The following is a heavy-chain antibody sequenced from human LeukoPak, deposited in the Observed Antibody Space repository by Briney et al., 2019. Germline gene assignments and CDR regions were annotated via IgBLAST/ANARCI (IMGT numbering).Heavy chain of an antibody. J-gene: IGHJ4*02. CDR1: GVSISSYY. D-gene: IGHD6-13*01. V-gene: IGHV4-59*08. Sequence: SETLSLTCTVSGVSISSYYWSWIRQPPGKGLEWIGYIYYSGSTSYNPSLESRVTISVDMSKNQFSLNLTSVTAADTAVYYCATDRHSSSWYVFDCWGQGTPVTVSS. CDR3: ATDRHSSSWYVFDC. CDR2: IYYSGST.